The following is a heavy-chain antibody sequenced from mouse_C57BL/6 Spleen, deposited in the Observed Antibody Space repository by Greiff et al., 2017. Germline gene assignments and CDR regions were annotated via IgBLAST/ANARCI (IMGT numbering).Heavy chain of an antibody. D-gene: IGHD3-3*01. CDR2: ISYSGST. V-gene: IGHV3-1*01. J-gene: IGHJ1*03. Sequence: EVQRVESGPGMVKPSQSLSLTCTVTGYSITSGYDWHWIRHFPGNKLEWMGYISYSGSTNYNPSPKSRISITHDTSKNHFFLKLNSVTTEDTATYYCAREGDRYFDVWGTGTTVTVSS. CDR1: GYSITSGYD. CDR3: AREGDRYFDV.